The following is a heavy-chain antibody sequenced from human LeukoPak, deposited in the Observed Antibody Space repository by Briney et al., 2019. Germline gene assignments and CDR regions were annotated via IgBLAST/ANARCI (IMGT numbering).Heavy chain of an antibody. CDR3: ARDGSSSSHETTQDAFDI. J-gene: IGHJ3*02. D-gene: IGHD6-6*01. CDR1: GYTFTSYG. Sequence: GASVKVSCKASGYTFTSYGISWVRQAPGQGLEWMGWISAYNGNTNYAQKLQGRVTMTTDTSTSTAYMELRSLRSDDTAVYYCARDGSSSSHETTQDAFDIWGQGTMVTVSS. CDR2: ISAYNGNT. V-gene: IGHV1-18*01.